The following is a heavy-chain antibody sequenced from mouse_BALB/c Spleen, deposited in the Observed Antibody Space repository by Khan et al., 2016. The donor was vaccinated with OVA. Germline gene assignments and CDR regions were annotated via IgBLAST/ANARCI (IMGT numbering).Heavy chain of an antibody. CDR3: ARDAGRY. J-gene: IGHJ4*01. CDR2: INPKNGGT. D-gene: IGHD3-3*01. Sequence: VQLQQSGPELVKPGASVKISCKTSGYTYPEYTVHWVKQSLGKSLDWIGVINPKNGGTAYNQKFKGKATLTVDKSSSTAYMEFRILTSEDSAVYYCARDAGRYWGQGTSVTVAS. CDR1: GYTYPEYT. V-gene: IGHV1-18*01.